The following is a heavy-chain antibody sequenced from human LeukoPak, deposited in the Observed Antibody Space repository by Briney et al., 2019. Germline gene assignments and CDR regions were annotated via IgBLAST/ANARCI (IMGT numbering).Heavy chain of an antibody. V-gene: IGHV4-31*03. J-gene: IGHJ4*02. CDR1: GGSISSGGYY. CDR2: IYYSGST. CDR3: ARLTTVTTFFDY. D-gene: IGHD4-11*01. Sequence: PSETLSLTCTVSGGSISSGGYYWSWIRQHPGKGPEWIGYIYYSGSTYYNPSLKSRVTISVDTSKNQFSLKLSSVTAADTAVYYCARLTTVTTFFDYWGQGTLVTVSS.